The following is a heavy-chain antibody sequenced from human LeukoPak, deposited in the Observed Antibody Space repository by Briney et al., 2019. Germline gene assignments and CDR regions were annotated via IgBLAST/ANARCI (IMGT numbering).Heavy chain of an antibody. CDR2: IYHSGST. V-gene: IGHV4-38-2*02. CDR1: GYSISSGYY. D-gene: IGHD3-9*01. J-gene: IGHJ5*02. CDR3: ARAPRYFDWLLQYNWFDP. Sequence: SETLSLTCTVSGYSISSGYYWGWIRQPPGKGLEWIGSIYHSGSTYYNPSLKSRVTISVDTSKNQFSLKLSSVTAADTAVYYCARAPRYFDWLLQYNWFDPWGQGTLVTVSS.